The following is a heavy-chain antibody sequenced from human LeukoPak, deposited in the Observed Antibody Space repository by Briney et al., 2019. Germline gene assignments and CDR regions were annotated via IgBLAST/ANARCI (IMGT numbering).Heavy chain of an antibody. J-gene: IGHJ4*02. CDR1: GFTFSSYE. Sequence: GGSLRLSCAASGFTFSSYEMNWVRQAPGKGLEWVSYISSSGTRIYYADSVKGRFTISRDNAKNSLYLQMNSLRAEDTAVYYCARLSVVATTVDYWGQGTLVTVS. CDR2: ISSSGTRI. D-gene: IGHD5-12*01. CDR3: ARLSVVATTVDY. V-gene: IGHV3-48*03.